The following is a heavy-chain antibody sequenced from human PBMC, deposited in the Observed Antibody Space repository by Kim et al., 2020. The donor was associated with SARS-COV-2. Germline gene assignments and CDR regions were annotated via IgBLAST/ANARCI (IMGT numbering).Heavy chain of an antibody. Sequence: ASVKVSCKASGYTFTGYYMHWVRQAPGQGLEWMGRINPNSGGTNYAQKFQGRVTMTRDTSISTAYMELSRLRSDDTAVYYCAREREYSSSPGGYWGQGTLVTGSS. CDR1: GYTFTGYY. CDR2: INPNSGGT. D-gene: IGHD6-6*01. J-gene: IGHJ4*02. V-gene: IGHV1-2*06. CDR3: AREREYSSSPGGY.